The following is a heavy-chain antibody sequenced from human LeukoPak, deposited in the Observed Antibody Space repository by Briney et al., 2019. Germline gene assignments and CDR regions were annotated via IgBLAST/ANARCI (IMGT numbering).Heavy chain of an antibody. CDR2: ISGSGGST. CDR1: GFTFSSYA. CDR3: AKGTTPGTTYYFDY. D-gene: IGHD1-7*01. Sequence: HPGGSLRLSCAASGFTFSSYAMSWVRQAPGKGLEWVSAISGSGGSTYYADSVKGRFTISRDNSKNTLYLQMNSLRAEDTAVYYCAKGTTPGTTYYFDYWGQGTLVTVSS. J-gene: IGHJ4*02. V-gene: IGHV3-23*01.